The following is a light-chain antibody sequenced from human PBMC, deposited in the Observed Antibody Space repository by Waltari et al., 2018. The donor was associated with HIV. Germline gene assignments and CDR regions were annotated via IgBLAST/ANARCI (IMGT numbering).Light chain of an antibody. Sequence: DIQMTQSPSSLSASVGDRVAITCRASQVIDNYLVWFQQKPGKAPKSLIYAASSLQSGVPSRFRGSGSGTEFTLTISSLQPDDFATYYCQQYQSSPWTFGQGTKVEIK. CDR1: QVIDNY. J-gene: IGKJ1*01. CDR2: AAS. V-gene: IGKV1-16*01. CDR3: QQYQSSPWT.